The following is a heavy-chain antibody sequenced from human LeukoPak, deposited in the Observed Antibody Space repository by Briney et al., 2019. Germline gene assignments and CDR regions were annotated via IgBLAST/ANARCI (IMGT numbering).Heavy chain of an antibody. V-gene: IGHV4-39*07. CDR2: IYYSGST. CDR1: GGSISSSSYY. Sequence: TSETLSLTCTVSGGSISSSSYYWGWIRQPPGKGLEWIGSIYYSGSTYYNPSLKSRVTISVDTSKNQFSLKLSSVTAADTAVYYCARATTMDTDAFDIWGQGTMVTVSS. CDR3: ARATTMDTDAFDI. J-gene: IGHJ3*02. D-gene: IGHD3-10*01.